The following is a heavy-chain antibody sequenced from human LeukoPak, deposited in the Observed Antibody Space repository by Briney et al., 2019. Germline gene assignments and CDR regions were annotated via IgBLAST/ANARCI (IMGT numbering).Heavy chain of an antibody. CDR3: AKDSDYCSGGSCHDY. V-gene: IGHV3-30*02. J-gene: IGHJ4*02. Sequence: GGSLRLSCAASGFTFSSYGMHWVRKAPGKGLEWVAVILSDGSKEFYTDSVKGRFTISRDNSKNTLYLQMNSLRAEDTAVYYCAKDSDYCSGGSCHDYWGQGTLVTVSS. CDR2: ILSDGSKE. CDR1: GFTFSSYG. D-gene: IGHD2-15*01.